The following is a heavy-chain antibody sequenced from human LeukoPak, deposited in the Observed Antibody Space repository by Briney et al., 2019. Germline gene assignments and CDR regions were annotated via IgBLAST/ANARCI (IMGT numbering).Heavy chain of an antibody. J-gene: IGHJ4*02. CDR1: GFTFSDYY. Sequence: GGSLRLSCAASGFTFSDYYMSWIRQAPGKGLEWVSSISSSSSYIYYADSVKGRFTISRDNAKNSLYLQMNSLRAEDTAVYYCARGGRATDLWGYYDSSGYYPFDYWGQGTLVTVSS. D-gene: IGHD3-22*01. V-gene: IGHV3-11*06. CDR2: ISSSSSYI. CDR3: ARGGRATDLWGYYDSSGYYPFDY.